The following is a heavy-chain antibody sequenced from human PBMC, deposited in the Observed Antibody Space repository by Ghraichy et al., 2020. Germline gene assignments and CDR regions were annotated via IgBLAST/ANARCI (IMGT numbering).Heavy chain of an antibody. Sequence: GVLNISCAASGFTFSSYWMSWVRQAPGKGLEWVANIKQDGSEKYYVDSVKGRFTISRDNAKNSLYLQMNSLRAEDTAVYYCAREVPQYSSGWPDYWGQGTLVTVSS. J-gene: IGHJ4*02. V-gene: IGHV3-7*01. CDR3: AREVPQYSSGWPDY. CDR2: IKQDGSEK. CDR1: GFTFSSYW. D-gene: IGHD6-19*01.